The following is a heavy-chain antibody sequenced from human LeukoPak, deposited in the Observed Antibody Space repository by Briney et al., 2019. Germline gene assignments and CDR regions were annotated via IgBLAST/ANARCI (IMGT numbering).Heavy chain of an antibody. CDR3: ARQPGDWNEELAFDY. D-gene: IGHD1-1*01. CDR2: IKQDGSEK. CDR1: GFTFSSYW. Sequence: PGGSLRLSCAASGFTFSSYWMSWVRQAPGKGLEWVANIKQDGSEKYYVDSVKGRFTISRDNAKNSLYLQMNSLRAEDTAVYYCARQPGDWNEELAFDYWGQGTLVTVSS. V-gene: IGHV3-7*01. J-gene: IGHJ4*02.